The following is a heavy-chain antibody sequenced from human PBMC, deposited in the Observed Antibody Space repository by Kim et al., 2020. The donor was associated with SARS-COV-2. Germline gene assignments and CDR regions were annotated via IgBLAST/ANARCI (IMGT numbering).Heavy chain of an antibody. D-gene: IGHD2-15*01. J-gene: IGHJ4*02. V-gene: IGHV3-23*01. CDR2: ISGSGDTT. CDR1: EFTFSSYA. Sequence: GGSLRLSCAASEFTFSSYAMSWVRQAPGKGLEWVSAISGSGDTTYYADSVEGRLTISRDKSKNTVYLQMNSLRAEDTAVYYCATVCRYCSGAIGGLVRWGQGTLVTVAS. CDR3: ATVCRYCSGAIGGLVR.